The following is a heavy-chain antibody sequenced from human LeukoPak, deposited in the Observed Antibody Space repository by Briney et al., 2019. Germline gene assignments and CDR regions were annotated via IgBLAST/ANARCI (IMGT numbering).Heavy chain of an antibody. CDR3: AGGLLGCSGGSCYPTDY. J-gene: IGHJ4*02. V-gene: IGHV3-30*03. D-gene: IGHD2-15*01. CDR1: GFTFSSYG. Sequence: GGSLRLSCAASGFTFSSYGMHWVRQAPGKGLEWVAVISYDGSNKYYADSVKGRFTISRDNSKNTLYLQMDSLRAEDTAVYYCAGGLLGCSGGSCYPTDYWGQGTLVIVSS. CDR2: ISYDGSNK.